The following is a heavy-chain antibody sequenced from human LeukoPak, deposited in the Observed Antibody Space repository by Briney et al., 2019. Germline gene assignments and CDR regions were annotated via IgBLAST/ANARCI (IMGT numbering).Heavy chain of an antibody. CDR2: IYYSGST. CDR3: AXGGEWLRSXXFXY. V-gene: IGHV4-39*07. Sequence: TFSSYAMSWVRQAPGKGLEWIGSIYYSGSTYYNPSLKSRGTIGVDTSKNQCSLKLRSVTAADEAVYYCAXGGEWLRSXXFXYWGQGTLVTVSS. J-gene: IGHJ4*02. CDR1: TFSSYA. D-gene: IGHD5-12*01.